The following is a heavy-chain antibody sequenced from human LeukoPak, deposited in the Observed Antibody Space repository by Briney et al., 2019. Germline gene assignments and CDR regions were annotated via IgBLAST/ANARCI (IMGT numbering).Heavy chain of an antibody. Sequence: PGRSLRLSCAASGFIFSNYGMHWVRRAPGKGLEWVAVISNDGSNKDYADSVKGRFTISGDNSKNTVYLQMNSLRVEDTAVYDCALPSSGWRLDDWGQGTLVTVSS. J-gene: IGHJ4*02. CDR2: ISNDGSNK. CDR1: GFIFSNYG. V-gene: IGHV3-30*03. D-gene: IGHD6-19*01. CDR3: ALPSSGWRLDD.